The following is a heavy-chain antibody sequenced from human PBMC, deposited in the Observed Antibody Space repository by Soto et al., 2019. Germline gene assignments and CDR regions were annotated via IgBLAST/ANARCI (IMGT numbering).Heavy chain of an antibody. CDR2: INPNSGGT. V-gene: IGHV1-2*02. D-gene: IGHD6-19*01. J-gene: IGHJ4*02. Sequence: VASVKFSCKASGYTFTGYYMHWVRQAPGQGLEWMGWINPNSGGTNYAQKFQGRVTMTRDTSISTVYMELSRLRSDDTAVFYCARSESSSGWYDYWGQGTLVTVSS. CDR3: ARSESSSGWYDY. CDR1: GYTFTGYY.